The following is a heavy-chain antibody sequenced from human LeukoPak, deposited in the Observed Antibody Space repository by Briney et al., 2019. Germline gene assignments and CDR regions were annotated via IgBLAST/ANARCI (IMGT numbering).Heavy chain of an antibody. CDR3: ARGAVAAPYGGDYYYYMDV. CDR2: ISSSSIYI. CDR1: GFTFSSYS. D-gene: IGHD3-16*01. V-gene: IGHV3-21*01. J-gene: IGHJ6*03. Sequence: GGSLRLSCAASGFTFSSYSMNWVRQAPGKGLEWVSSISSSSIYIYYADSLKGRFTISRDNAKNSLYLQMNSLRAEDTAVYYCARGAVAAPYGGDYYYYMDVWGKGTTVTVSS.